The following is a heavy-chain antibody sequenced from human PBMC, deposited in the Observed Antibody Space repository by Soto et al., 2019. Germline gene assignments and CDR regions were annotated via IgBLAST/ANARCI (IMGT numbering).Heavy chain of an antibody. CDR3: AKSVPRAFDI. CDR2: ISNSGDST. Sequence: PGGSLRLSCAASGFTFSNYPMSWVRQAPGKGLEWVSAISNSGDSTYYADPVKARFTISRDNSKNTLYLQMNSLRADDTAVYYCAKSVPRAFDIWGQGTMVTVSS. D-gene: IGHD6-6*01. CDR1: GFTFSNYP. V-gene: IGHV3-23*01. J-gene: IGHJ3*02.